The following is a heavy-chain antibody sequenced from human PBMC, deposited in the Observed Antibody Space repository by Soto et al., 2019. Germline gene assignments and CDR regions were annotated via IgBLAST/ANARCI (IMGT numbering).Heavy chain of an antibody. Sequence: SETLSLTCTVSGGSISGSYYWSWIRQPPGKGLEWIGYMYYSGSTNYNPSLKSRVTISLDTSKNQFSLKLSSVTAADTAVYFCARTRDFWSGNDAFDIWGQGTMVTVSS. CDR1: GGSISGSYY. V-gene: IGHV4-61*01. J-gene: IGHJ3*02. CDR3: ARTRDFWSGNDAFDI. D-gene: IGHD3-3*01. CDR2: MYYSGST.